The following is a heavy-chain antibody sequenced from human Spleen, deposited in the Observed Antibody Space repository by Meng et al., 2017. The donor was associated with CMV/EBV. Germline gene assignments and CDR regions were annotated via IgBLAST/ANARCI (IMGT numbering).Heavy chain of an antibody. Sequence: QLQLQASGAGLVRPSESLSLTCTVSGGSISSSSYYWGWIRQPPGKGLEWIGEVYNRGDPTYNPSLKSRVVISVDRSKNQFSLNLSSVTAADTAVYYCGRDQGRQLINHWGQGTLVTVSS. D-gene: IGHD1-1*01. CDR1: GGSISSSSYY. J-gene: IGHJ4*02. V-gene: IGHV4-39*07. CDR2: VYNRGDP. CDR3: GRDQGRQLINH.